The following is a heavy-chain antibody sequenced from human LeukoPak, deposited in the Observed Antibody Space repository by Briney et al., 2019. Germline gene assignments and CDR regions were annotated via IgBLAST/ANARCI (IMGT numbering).Heavy chain of an antibody. J-gene: IGHJ4*02. D-gene: IGHD4-11*01. V-gene: IGHV4-39*07. CDR2: IYYSGST. Sequence: SETLSLTCTVSGGSISSSSYYWGWTRQPPGKGLEWIGSIYYSGSTYYNPSLKSRVTISVDTFKNQFSLKLSSVTAADTAVYYCARDPPLQYYFDYWGQGTLVTVSS. CDR3: ARDPPLQYYFDY. CDR1: GGSISSSSYY.